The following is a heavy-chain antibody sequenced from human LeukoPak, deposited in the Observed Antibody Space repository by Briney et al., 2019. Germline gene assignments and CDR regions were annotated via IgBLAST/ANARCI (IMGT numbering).Heavy chain of an antibody. J-gene: IGHJ5*02. V-gene: IGHV2-5*02. D-gene: IGHD1-26*01. Sequence: ESGPTLAKPTHTLTLTCTFSGTSLSSRGGGVGWIRQPPDKALERIALINLDGDKRYTPSPKSRLTTTKNSTKKQVAPTMTTIDPVDTATYYCAHRLGSSGGYEDWFDPWGQGTLVTVSS. CDR3: AHRLGSSGGYEDWFDP. CDR1: GTSLSSRGGG. CDR2: INLDGDK.